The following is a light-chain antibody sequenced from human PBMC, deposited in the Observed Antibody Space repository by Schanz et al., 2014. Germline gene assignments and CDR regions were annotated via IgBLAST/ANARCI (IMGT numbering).Light chain of an antibody. Sequence: ETVMTQSPATLSVSPGERATLSCRASQSVSSNLAWYQQKPGQAPRLLIYGASTRATGIPARFSGSESGTEFTLTISSLQSEDFAVYYCQQYNKWPQTFGQGTKVEIK. J-gene: IGKJ1*01. CDR3: QQYNKWPQT. CDR2: GAS. CDR1: QSVSSN. V-gene: IGKV3-15*01.